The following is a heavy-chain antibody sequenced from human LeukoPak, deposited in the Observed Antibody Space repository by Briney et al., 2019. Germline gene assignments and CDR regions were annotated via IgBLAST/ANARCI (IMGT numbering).Heavy chain of an antibody. V-gene: IGHV1-69*04. CDR1: GGTFSSYA. Sequence: SVKVSCKASGGTFSSYAISWVRQAPGQGLEWMGRIIPILGIANYAQKFQGRVTITADKSTSTAYMELSSLRSEDTAVYYCAGDYGLPNQQNGYWGQGTLVTVSS. CDR2: IIPILGIA. D-gene: IGHD4-17*01. CDR3: AGDYGLPNQQNGY. J-gene: IGHJ4*02.